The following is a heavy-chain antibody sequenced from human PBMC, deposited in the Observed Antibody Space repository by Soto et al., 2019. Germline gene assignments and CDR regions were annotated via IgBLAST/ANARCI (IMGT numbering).Heavy chain of an antibody. CDR1: GGTFSSYA. V-gene: IGHV1-69*01. J-gene: IGHJ6*02. CDR3: ARIMVYYYGSGSFYGMDV. D-gene: IGHD3-10*01. Sequence: QVQLVQSGAEVKKPGSSVNVSCKASGGTFSSYAISWVRQAPGQGLEWMGGIIPIFGTANYAQKFQGRVTITADESTSTAYMELSSLRSEDTAVYYCARIMVYYYGSGSFYGMDVWGQGTTVTVSS. CDR2: IIPIFGTA.